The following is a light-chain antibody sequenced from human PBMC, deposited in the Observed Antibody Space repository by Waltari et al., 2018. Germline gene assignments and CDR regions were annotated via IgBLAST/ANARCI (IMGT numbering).Light chain of an antibody. CDR3: HQYYTTPRT. CDR2: WAS. Sequence: DIVMTQSPDSLAVSLGGRATISCKSSQSVLYSSNNKNYLAWYQHKPGQPPRLLLYWASTRASGAPDRFTGRGSGTDFTLTISSLQAEDVAVYYCHQYYTTPRTFGQGTKVEIK. V-gene: IGKV4-1*01. J-gene: IGKJ1*01. CDR1: QSVLYSSNNKNY.